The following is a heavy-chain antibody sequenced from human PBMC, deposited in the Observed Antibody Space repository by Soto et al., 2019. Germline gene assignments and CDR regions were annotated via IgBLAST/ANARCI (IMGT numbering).Heavy chain of an antibody. CDR3: AREAPPVWFGELPQPYNWFDP. J-gene: IGHJ5*02. D-gene: IGHD3-10*01. V-gene: IGHV1-18*04. CDR2: ISAYNGNT. Sequence: QVQLVQSGAEVKKPGASVKVSCKASGYTFTSYGISWVRQAPGQGLEWMGWISAYNGNTNYAQKLQGRVTMTTDPSTSTAYMELRSLRSDDTAVYYCAREAPPVWFGELPQPYNWFDPWGQGTLVTVSS. CDR1: GYTFTSYG.